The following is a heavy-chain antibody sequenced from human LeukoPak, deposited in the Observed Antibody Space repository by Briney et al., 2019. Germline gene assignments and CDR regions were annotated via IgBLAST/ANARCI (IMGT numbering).Heavy chain of an antibody. CDR3: ARGWQLGGDLGDAFDI. CDR2: IIPIFGTT. V-gene: IGHV1-69*13. D-gene: IGHD2-21*01. J-gene: IGHJ3*02. Sequence: SVKVSCKTSGGTFSSYTITWVRQATGQGLEWMGGIIPIFGTTNYAQKFQGRVTITADESTSTAYMELSSLRSGDTAVYYCARGWQLGGDLGDAFDIWGQGTMVTVSS. CDR1: GGTFSSYT.